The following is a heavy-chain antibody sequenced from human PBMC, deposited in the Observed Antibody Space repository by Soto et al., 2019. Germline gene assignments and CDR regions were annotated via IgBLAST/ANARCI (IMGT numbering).Heavy chain of an antibody. CDR2: ISSDGNNK. D-gene: IGHD6-19*01. CDR3: AREVGTSGSCGWSDP. V-gene: IGHV3-30-3*01. J-gene: IGHJ5*02. CDR1: GFTLSTYV. Sequence: QVQLVESGGGVVQPGRSLRLSCAASGFTLSTYVMWWVRQPPGKGLEWVASISSDGNNKYYTDSVKGRFTISRDNSKDTLYRKMNSRRAEERAGYYCAREVGTSGSCGWSDPWGKGPRVTVSS.